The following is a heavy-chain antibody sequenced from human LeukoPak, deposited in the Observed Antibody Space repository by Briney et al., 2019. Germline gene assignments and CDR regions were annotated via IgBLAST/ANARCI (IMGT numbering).Heavy chain of an antibody. D-gene: IGHD6-19*01. Sequence: GGSLRLSCVASGFTFSTFAMTWVRQAPGKGLEWVSLISGAGVTTYYADSVKGRFTISRDNSKNTLYLQMNSLRAEDTAVYYCAKDTVAAVAVPYWGQGTLVTVSS. V-gene: IGHV3-23*01. J-gene: IGHJ4*02. CDR2: ISGAGVTT. CDR1: GFTFSTFA. CDR3: AKDTVAAVAVPY.